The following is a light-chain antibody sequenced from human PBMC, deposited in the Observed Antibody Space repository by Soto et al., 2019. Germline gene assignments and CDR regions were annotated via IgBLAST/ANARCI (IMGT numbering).Light chain of an antibody. J-gene: IGKJ2*01. V-gene: IGKV3-20*01. CDR1: QSVRSTQ. CDR2: GAS. CDR3: QHYENSLPYT. Sequence: EIVLTQSPGTLSLSPGERATLSCRASQSVRSTQLAWYQHKPGQAPRLLIHGASTRATGIPDRISGSGSGTDFTLSISRLEPEDFAVYYCQHYENSLPYTFGQGTKLEIK.